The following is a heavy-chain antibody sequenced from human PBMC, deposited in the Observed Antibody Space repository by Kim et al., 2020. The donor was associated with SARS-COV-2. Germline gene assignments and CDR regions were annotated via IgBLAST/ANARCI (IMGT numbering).Heavy chain of an antibody. V-gene: IGHV1-18*01. CDR3: ARRVSGYDDY. Sequence: ASVKVSCKTSGYTFTNYDINWVRQAPGQGLEWMGWISAYNGNTNYAQKLHGRVTMTTDTSTSTAYMELRSLRSDDTAVYYCARRVSGYDDYWGQGTLVTVSS. CDR2: ISAYNGNT. J-gene: IGHJ4*02. D-gene: IGHD5-12*01. CDR1: GYTFTNYD.